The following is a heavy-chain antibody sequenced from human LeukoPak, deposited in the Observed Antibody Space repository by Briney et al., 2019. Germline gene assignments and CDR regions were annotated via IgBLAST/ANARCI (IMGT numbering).Heavy chain of an antibody. Sequence: PSQTLSLTCTVSGGSISSGSYYWSWIRQPAGKGLEWIGRIYTSGSTNYNPSLKSRVTISVDTSKNQFSLKLSSVTAADTAVYYCAREEYPRTFDYWGQGTVVTVSS. CDR2: IYTSGST. V-gene: IGHV4-61*02. J-gene: IGHJ4*02. CDR1: GGSISSGSYY. CDR3: AREEYPRTFDY. D-gene: IGHD6-6*01.